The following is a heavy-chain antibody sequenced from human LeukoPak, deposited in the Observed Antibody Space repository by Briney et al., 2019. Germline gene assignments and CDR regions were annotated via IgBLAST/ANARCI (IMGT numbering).Heavy chain of an antibody. CDR2: IKQDGNEK. D-gene: IGHD3-22*01. CDR1: GFSFGNYW. J-gene: IGHJ4*02. Sequence: GGSLRLSCAASGFSFGNYWMIWVRQAPGKGLEWVANIKQDGNEKYYVNSVRGRATISRDNAKNSLYLQMNSLRAEDTAVYYCARDGSSGISHAADYWGQGTLVTVSS. V-gene: IGHV3-7*01. CDR3: ARDGSSGISHAADY.